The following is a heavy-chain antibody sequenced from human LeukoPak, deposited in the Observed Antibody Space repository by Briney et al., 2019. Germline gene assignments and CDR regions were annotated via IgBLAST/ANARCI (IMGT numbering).Heavy chain of an antibody. J-gene: IGHJ4*02. CDR1: GFTFSSHA. Sequence: PGGSLRLSCAASGFTFSSHAMSWVRQAPGKGLEWVSAISGSGGSTYYADSVKGRFTISRDNSKNTLYLQMNSLRAEDTAVYYCAKDLPRSPPNSGPWDYWGQGTLVTVSS. CDR2: ISGSGGST. V-gene: IGHV3-23*01. CDR3: AKDLPRSPPNSGPWDY. D-gene: IGHD6-19*01.